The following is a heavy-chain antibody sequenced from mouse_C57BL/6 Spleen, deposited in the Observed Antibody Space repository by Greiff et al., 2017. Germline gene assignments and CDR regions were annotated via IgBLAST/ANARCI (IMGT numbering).Heavy chain of an antibody. Sequence: EVMLVESEGGLVQPGSSMKLSCTASGFTFSDYYMAWVRQVPEKGLEWVANINYDGSSTYYLDSLKSRFIISRDNAKNILYLQMSSLKSEDTATYYCAREEVYGNPYWYFDVWGTGTTVTVSS. CDR3: AREEVYGNPYWYFDV. CDR2: INYDGSST. J-gene: IGHJ1*03. D-gene: IGHD2-1*01. CDR1: GFTFSDYY. V-gene: IGHV5-16*01.